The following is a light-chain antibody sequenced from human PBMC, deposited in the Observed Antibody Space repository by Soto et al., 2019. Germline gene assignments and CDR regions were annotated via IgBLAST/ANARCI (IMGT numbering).Light chain of an antibody. Sequence: DILLTQSPSSLCASVGDRVTIPCRASQSINKWLAWYQHKPGKAPNLLIYEVSTLHSGVPSRFSGSGSGTEFTLTISSLRPDDFATYYCQHYSGDRATFGQGTKVDI. CDR2: EVS. V-gene: IGKV1-5*03. CDR1: QSINKW. CDR3: QHYSGDRAT. J-gene: IGKJ1*01.